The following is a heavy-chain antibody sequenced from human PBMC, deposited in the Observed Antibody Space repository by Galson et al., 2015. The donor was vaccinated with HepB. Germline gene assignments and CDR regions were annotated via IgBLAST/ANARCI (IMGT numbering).Heavy chain of an antibody. V-gene: IGHV6-1*01. Sequence: CAISGDSVSSNRAAWNWIRQSPSRGLEWLGRTLYRSKWSIDYAASVRSRIIINPDTSNNQVSLQLNSVTAADTAVYFCARVNCDATTCSHRGADSWGQGTLVTVSS. CDR3: ARVNCDATTCSHRGADS. CDR2: TLYRSKWSI. CDR1: GDSVSSNRAA. D-gene: IGHD3-10*01. J-gene: IGHJ5*01.